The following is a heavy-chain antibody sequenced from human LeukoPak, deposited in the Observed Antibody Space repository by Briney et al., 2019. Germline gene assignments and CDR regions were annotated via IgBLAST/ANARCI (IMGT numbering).Heavy chain of an antibody. J-gene: IGHJ1*01. CDR1: GYSFTSYW. V-gene: IGHV5-51*01. CDR3: ARSHYYYGSGSSKLQKYFQH. CDR2: IYPGDSDT. Sequence: GESLKISCKGSGYSFTSYWIGWVRQMPGKGLEWMGIIYPGDSDTRYSPSFQGQVTISADKSISTAYLQWSSLKASDTAMYHCARSHYYYGSGSSKLQKYFQHWGQGTLVTVSS. D-gene: IGHD3-10*01.